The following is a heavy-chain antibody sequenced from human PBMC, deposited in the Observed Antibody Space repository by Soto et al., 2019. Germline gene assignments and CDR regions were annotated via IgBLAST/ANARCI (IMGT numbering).Heavy chain of an antibody. CDR2: ISGNGGST. Sequence: EVQLLESGGGLVQPGGSLRLSCAASGFSFSSYGMTWVRQAPGEGLEWVSSISGNGGSTSYADSVKGRFTISRDNSNTPVFLQVDRMRAVDTAICFCAKERRGRTVGRVDYWGQGTLVSVSS. J-gene: IGHJ4*02. CDR1: GFSFSSYG. V-gene: IGHV3-23*01. CDR3: AKERRGRTVGRVDY. D-gene: IGHD1-26*01.